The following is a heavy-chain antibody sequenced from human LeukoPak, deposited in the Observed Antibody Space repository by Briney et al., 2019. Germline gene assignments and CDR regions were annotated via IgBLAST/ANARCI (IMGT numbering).Heavy chain of an antibody. J-gene: IGHJ6*03. CDR2: IDMSWST. D-gene: IGHD6-6*01. V-gene: IGHV4-4*07. CDR3: ARELMARVSSSPLRRRSYSYMDV. CDR1: SGSISSYY. Sequence: PSETLFLTCSVSSGSISSYYWSWIRRPAGKGLEWIGHIDMSWSTNYNPSLKSRVTMSVDTSKNQFSLNLSSVTAADTAIYYCARELMARVSSSPLRRRSYSYMDVWGKGTTVTVSS.